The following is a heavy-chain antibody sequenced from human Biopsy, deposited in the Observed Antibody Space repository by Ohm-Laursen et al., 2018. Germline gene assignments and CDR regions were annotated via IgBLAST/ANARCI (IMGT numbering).Heavy chain of an antibody. V-gene: IGHV3-9*01. CDR2: ISWNSGSI. Sequence: SLRLSCAAPGFTFQDHAMHWIRQAPGKGLEWVSGISWNSGSINYAVSVQGRFTISRDNAKNSLYLQMNSLRVEDTALYFCARLGELHGLWYFDFWGQGALVTVSS. CDR3: ARLGELHGLWYFDF. D-gene: IGHD2-21*01. CDR1: GFTFQDHA. J-gene: IGHJ4*02.